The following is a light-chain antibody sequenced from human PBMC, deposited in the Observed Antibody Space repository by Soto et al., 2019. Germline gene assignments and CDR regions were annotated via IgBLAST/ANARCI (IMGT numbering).Light chain of an antibody. CDR2: EVT. CDR1: SRDVGGHNY. V-gene: IGLV2-8*01. Sequence: QSALTQPPSVSGSPGQSVTISCTGTSRDVGGHNYVSWYQHHPGKAPQLMIHEVTKRPSGVPARFSASKSGSTASLTISGLQTDDEADYYCSSYAGSNNYVVFGGGTKVTVL. J-gene: IGLJ2*01. CDR3: SSYAGSNNYVV.